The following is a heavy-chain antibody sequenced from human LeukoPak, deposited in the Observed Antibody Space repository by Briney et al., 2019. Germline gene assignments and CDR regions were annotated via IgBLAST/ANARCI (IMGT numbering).Heavy chain of an antibody. CDR2: IYYSGST. D-gene: IGHD3-22*01. J-gene: IGHJ4*02. CDR3: ARLTYYDSSGPPVHFDY. Sequence: SETLSLTCTVSGGSISSSSYYWGWIRQPPGKGLEWTGSIYYSGSTYYNPSLKSRVTISVDTSKNQFSLKLSSVTAADTAVYYCARLTYYDSSGPPVHFDYWGQGSLVTVSS. CDR1: GGSISSSSYY. V-gene: IGHV4-39*01.